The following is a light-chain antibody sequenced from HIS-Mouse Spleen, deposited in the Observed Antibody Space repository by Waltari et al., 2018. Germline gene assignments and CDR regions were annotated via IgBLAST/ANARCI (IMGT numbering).Light chain of an antibody. CDR1: ALPTKY. J-gene: IGLJ2*01. V-gene: IGLV3-10*01. CDR3: YSTDSSGNHRV. CDR2: EDS. Sequence: SYELTQPPSVSVSPGQTARITCSGDALPTKYAYWYQQKSGQAPVLVIYEDSKRPSGLPGRFSGASSGTMATLTISGAQVEDEADYYCYSTDSSGNHRVFGGGTKLTVL.